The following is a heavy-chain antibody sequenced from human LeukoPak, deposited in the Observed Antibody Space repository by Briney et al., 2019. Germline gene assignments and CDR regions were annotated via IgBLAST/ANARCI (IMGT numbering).Heavy chain of an antibody. Sequence: PGGSLRLSCAASGYTFSSYSMNWVRQAPGKGLEWVSYISSTSSTIYYADSVKGRFTISRANAENSVYLQMSSLRAEDTAVYYCARKGRGYRYGYPYWGQETLVTVSS. J-gene: IGHJ4*02. V-gene: IGHV3-48*01. CDR2: ISSTSSTI. D-gene: IGHD5-18*01. CDR1: GYTFSSYS. CDR3: ARKGRGYRYGYPY.